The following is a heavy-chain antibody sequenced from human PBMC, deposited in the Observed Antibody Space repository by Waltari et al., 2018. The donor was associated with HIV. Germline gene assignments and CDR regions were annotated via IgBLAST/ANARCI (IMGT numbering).Heavy chain of an antibody. CDR3: ARANAYYYGSGSSPPFDY. Sequence: QVQLQESGPGLVKPSETLSLTCTVSGGSISTYYWSWIRQPARKGLEWIGRIYTSGSTKYNPSLKSRVTMSIDTSKNQFSLKLSSVTAADTAVYYCARANAYYYGSGSSPPFDYWGQGTLVTVSS. CDR1: GGSISTYY. D-gene: IGHD3-10*01. J-gene: IGHJ4*02. V-gene: IGHV4-4*07. CDR2: IYTSGST.